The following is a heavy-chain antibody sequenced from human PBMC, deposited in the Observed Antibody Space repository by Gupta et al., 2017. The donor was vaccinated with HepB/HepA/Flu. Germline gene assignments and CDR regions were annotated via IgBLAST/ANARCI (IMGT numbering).Heavy chain of an antibody. Sequence: QLQLQESGPGLVKPSETLSLTCTVSGGSISSSNYYWGWIRQPPGKGLEWIGSIYYSGSTNYNPSLKSRVTISVDTAKNQFSLKVTSVTAAETAEYYCARRSSGWQDAFDIWGQGTMVTVSS. CDR2: IYYSGST. CDR3: ARRSSGWQDAFDI. CDR1: GGSISSSNYY. D-gene: IGHD6-19*01. V-gene: IGHV4-39*01. J-gene: IGHJ3*02.